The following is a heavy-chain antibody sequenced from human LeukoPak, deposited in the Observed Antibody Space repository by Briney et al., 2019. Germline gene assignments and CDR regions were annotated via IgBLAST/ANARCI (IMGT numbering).Heavy chain of an antibody. V-gene: IGHV4-59*02. J-gene: IGHJ4*02. CDR1: GGSVSNYY. CDR3: ARGLRSRDGYNYDYFDD. D-gene: IGHD5-24*01. CDR2: IYYSGST. Sequence: SETLSLTCSVSGGSVSNYYWSWIRQPPGKGLEWIGNIYYSGSTNYNPSLKSRVTISVDTSKNQFSLKLSSVTAADTAVYYCARGLRSRDGYNYDYFDDWGQGTLVTVSS.